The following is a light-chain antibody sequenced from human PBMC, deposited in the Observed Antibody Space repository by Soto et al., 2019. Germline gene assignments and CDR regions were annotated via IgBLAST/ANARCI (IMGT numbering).Light chain of an antibody. CDR3: QQYGSSPLFT. V-gene: IGKV3-20*01. Sequence: EIVLTQSPGTLSLSPGERATLSCRASQSVSSSYLAWYQQKPGQAPRLLMYGASSRATGIPDRFSGSGSGPDFTLTINRLEPEDFAVYYCQQYGSSPLFTFGPGTKVDIK. CDR2: GAS. J-gene: IGKJ3*01. CDR1: QSVSSSY.